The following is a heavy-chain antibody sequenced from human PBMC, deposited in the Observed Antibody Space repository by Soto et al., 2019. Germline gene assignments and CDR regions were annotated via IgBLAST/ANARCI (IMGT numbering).Heavy chain of an antibody. CDR1: GFTFSSYS. J-gene: IGHJ3*02. Sequence: GGSLRLSCAASGFTFSSYSMNWVRQAPGKGLEWVSSISSSSSYIYYADSVKGRFTISRDNAKNSLYLQMNSLRAEDTAVYYCARDMSGYCSGGSCHDAFDIWGQGTMVTVSS. V-gene: IGHV3-21*01. D-gene: IGHD2-15*01. CDR2: ISSSSSYI. CDR3: ARDMSGYCSGGSCHDAFDI.